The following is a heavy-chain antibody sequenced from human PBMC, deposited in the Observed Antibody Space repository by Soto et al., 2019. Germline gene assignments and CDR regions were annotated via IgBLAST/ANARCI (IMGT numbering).Heavy chain of an antibody. CDR1: GFTVSSNY. V-gene: IGHV3-53*01. CDR3: ASSLSTGLWFGEPRKRYYYYGMDV. J-gene: IGHJ6*02. CDR2: IYSGGST. D-gene: IGHD3-10*01. Sequence: PGGSLRLSCAASGFTVSSNYMSWVRQAPGKGLEWVSVIYSGGSTYYADSVKGRFTISRDNSKNTLYLQMNSLRAEDTAVYYCASSLSTGLWFGEPRKRYYYYGMDVWGQGTTVTVSS.